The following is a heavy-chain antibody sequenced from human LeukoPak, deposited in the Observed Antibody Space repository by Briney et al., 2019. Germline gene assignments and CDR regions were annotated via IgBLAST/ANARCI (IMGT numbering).Heavy chain of an antibody. V-gene: IGHV3-23*01. Sequence: GGSLRLSCSGSGFPFSSHGRNWVSQAPGKERQWALGISPGGVPTAYADSVKGRFTISREDSKNTLYLQMKNLRAEDTAVYYCAEAGAWLRFDDWGQGILVTVSS. CDR1: GFPFSSHG. J-gene: IGHJ4*02. CDR3: AEAGAWLRFDD. CDR2: ISPGGVPT. D-gene: IGHD5-12*01.